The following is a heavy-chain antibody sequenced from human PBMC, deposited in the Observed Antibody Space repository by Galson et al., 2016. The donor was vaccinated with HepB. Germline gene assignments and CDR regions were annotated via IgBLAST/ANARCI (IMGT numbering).Heavy chain of an antibody. J-gene: IGHJ4*02. CDR2: IYSTGST. CDR3: ARLSVINIFDY. CDR1: GGSFTSGGYY. V-gene: IGHV4-31*03. Sequence: TLSLTCTVSGGSFTSGGYYWSWVRQHPGKGLEWIGHIYSTGSTYYNPSLKSRVTISIDTSKNQFSLRLNSLAAAATAVYYCARLSVINIFDYWGQGTLVTVSS.